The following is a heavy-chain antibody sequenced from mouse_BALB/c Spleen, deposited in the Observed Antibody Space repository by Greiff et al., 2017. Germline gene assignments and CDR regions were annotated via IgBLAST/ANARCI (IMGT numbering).Heavy chain of an antibody. CDR3: ASYDYEGAY. D-gene: IGHD2-4*01. V-gene: IGHV5-4*02. J-gene: IGHJ3*01. CDR1: GFPFSDYY. CDR2: ISDGGSYT. Sequence: EVQLVESGGGLVKPGGSLKLSCAASGFPFSDYYMYWVRQTPEKRLEWVATISDGGSYTYYPDSVKGRFTISRDNAKNNLYLQMSSLKSEDTAMYYCASYDYEGAYWGQGTLVTVAA.